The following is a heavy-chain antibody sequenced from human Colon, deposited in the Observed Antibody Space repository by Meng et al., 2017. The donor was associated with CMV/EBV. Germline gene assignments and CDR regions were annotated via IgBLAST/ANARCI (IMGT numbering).Heavy chain of an antibody. CDR3: ARGIAAGVDY. D-gene: IGHD6-13*01. Sequence: SCQASGYTFTNYHINWVRQATGQGLEWMGWMNPNNGDTGYAQKFQGRVTMTRDTSITTVYMELSSLRSEDTALYYCARGIAAGVDYWGQGTLVTVSS. V-gene: IGHV1-8*01. CDR1: GYTFTNYH. CDR2: MNPNNGDT. J-gene: IGHJ4*02.